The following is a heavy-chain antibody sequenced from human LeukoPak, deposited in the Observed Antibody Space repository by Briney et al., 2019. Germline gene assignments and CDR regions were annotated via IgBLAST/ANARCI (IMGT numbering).Heavy chain of an antibody. CDR3: ARDRVHDYGAFFYWYFDL. J-gene: IGHJ2*01. D-gene: IGHD4-17*01. V-gene: IGHV4-61*02. CDR1: GASISSGNFF. CDR2: IYTRGTT. Sequence: PSETLSLTCTVSGASISSGNFFWSWIRQPAGEGLEWIGRIYTRGTTNYNPSLKSRVTISGDTSKNQVSLELSSVTAADTAVYYCARDRVHDYGAFFYWYFDLWGRGTLVTVSS.